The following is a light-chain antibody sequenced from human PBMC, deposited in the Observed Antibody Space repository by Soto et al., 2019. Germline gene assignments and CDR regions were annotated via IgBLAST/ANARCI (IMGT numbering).Light chain of an antibody. J-gene: IGKJ1*01. CDR3: QQYNAYWT. CDR1: RSVSTW. V-gene: IGKV1-5*03. CDR2: QAS. Sequence: DIQMTQSPSTLSASVGDRVTITCRASRSVSTWLAWYQQKPGKAPKVLIYQASNLQSGVPSRFSGSGFGTEFTLTISSLQPDDFATYYCQQYNAYWTFGQGTKVEI.